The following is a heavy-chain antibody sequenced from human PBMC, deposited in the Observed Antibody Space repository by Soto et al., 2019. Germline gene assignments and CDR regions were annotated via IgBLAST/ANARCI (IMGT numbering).Heavy chain of an antibody. V-gene: IGHV4-34*01. CDR1: GGSFSGYY. CDR2: INHSGST. CDR3: ARGQATYYDYIWGSYRYTPHYYYYMDV. Sequence: PSETLSLTCAVYGGSFSGYYWSWIRQPPGKGLEWLGEINHSGSTNYNPSLKSRVTISVDTSKNQFSLKLSSVSAADTAVYYCARGQATYYDYIWGSYRYTPHYYYYMDVWGKGTTVTVSS. D-gene: IGHD3-16*02. J-gene: IGHJ6*03.